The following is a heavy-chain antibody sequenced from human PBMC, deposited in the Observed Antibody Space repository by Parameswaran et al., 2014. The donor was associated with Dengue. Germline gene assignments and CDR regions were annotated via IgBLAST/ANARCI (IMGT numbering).Heavy chain of an antibody. CDR2: INPNSGGT. V-gene: IGHV1-2*02. CDR3: ARTSSSWYISWFDP. Sequence: WVRQAPGQGLEWMGWINPNSGGTNYAQKFQGRVTMTRDTSISTAYMELSRLRSDDTAVYYCARTSSSWYISWFDPWGQGTLVTVSS. J-gene: IGHJ5*02. D-gene: IGHD6-13*01.